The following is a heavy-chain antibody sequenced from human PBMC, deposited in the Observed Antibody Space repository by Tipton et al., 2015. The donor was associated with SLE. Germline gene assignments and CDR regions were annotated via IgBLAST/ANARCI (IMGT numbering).Heavy chain of an antibody. CDR3: ATSPSGSFDD. CDR1: GGSFSGYY. CDR2: INHSGST. J-gene: IGHJ4*02. Sequence: TLSLTCAVYGGSFSGYYWSWIRQPPGKGLEWIGEINHSGSTNYNSSLKSRVTISVDASKNQFSLKLSSVTAADTAVYYCATSPSGSFDDWGQGTLVTVSS. V-gene: IGHV4-34*01.